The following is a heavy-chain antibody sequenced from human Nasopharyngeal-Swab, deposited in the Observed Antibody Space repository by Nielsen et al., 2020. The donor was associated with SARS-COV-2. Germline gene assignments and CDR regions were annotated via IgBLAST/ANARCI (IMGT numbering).Heavy chain of an antibody. Sequence: SETLSLTCTVSGGSISSYYWTWIRQPPGRGLEWIGYNYYSGSTNYNPSLESRVTMSVDTSKNQFSLNLSSMTAADTAVYYCAVIPPGRWYFDYWGQGTLVTVSS. CDR1: GGSISSYY. D-gene: IGHD2-21*01. V-gene: IGHV4-59*01. CDR2: NYYSGST. J-gene: IGHJ4*02. CDR3: AVIPPGRWYFDY.